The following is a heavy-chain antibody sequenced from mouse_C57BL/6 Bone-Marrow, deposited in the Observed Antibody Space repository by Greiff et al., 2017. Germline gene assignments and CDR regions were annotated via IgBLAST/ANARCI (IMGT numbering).Heavy chain of an antibody. Sequence: EVKLVESGGGLVKPGGSLKLSCAASGFTFSSYAMSWVRQTPEKRLEWVATISDGGSYTYYPDNVKGRFTISRDNAKNNLYLQMSHLKSEDTAMYYCARYWERYAMDYWGQGTSVTVSS. V-gene: IGHV5-4*03. CDR2: ISDGGSYT. CDR3: ARYWERYAMDY. J-gene: IGHJ4*01. CDR1: GFTFSSYA. D-gene: IGHD4-1*01.